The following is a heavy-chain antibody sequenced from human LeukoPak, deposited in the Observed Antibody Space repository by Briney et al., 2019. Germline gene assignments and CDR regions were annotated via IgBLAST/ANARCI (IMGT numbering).Heavy chain of an antibody. CDR1: GYSISSGYY. Sequence: SETLSLTCTVSGYSISSGYYWGRIRQPPGKGLEWIGSIYHSGSTYYNPSLKSRVTISVDTSKNQFSLKLSSVTAADTAVYYCARSGYRRVVWFDPWGQGTLVTVSS. CDR3: ARSGYRRVVWFDP. D-gene: IGHD3-22*01. CDR2: IYHSGST. V-gene: IGHV4-38-2*02. J-gene: IGHJ5*02.